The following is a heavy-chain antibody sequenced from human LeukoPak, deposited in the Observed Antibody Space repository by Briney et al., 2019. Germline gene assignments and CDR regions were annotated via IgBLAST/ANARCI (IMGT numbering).Heavy chain of an antibody. V-gene: IGHV5-51*01. Sequence: GESLKISCKGSGYSFTSYWIGWVRQMPGKGLEWMGIIYPGDSDTRYSPSFQGQVTISADKSISTAYLQWSSLKASDTAMYYCARRYHYGSGSYYNWFDPWGQGTLVTVSS. CDR1: GYSFTSYW. D-gene: IGHD3-10*01. J-gene: IGHJ5*02. CDR3: ARRYHYGSGSYYNWFDP. CDR2: IYPGDSDT.